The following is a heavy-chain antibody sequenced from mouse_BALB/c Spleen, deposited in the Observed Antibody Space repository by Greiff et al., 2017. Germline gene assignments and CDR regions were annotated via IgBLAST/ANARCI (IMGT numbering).Heavy chain of an antibody. V-gene: IGHV5-17*02. Sequence: VMLVESGGGLVQPGGSRKLSCAASGFTFSSFGMHWVRQAPEKGLEWVAYISSGSSTSYYADTVKGRFTISRDNPKNTLFLQMTSLRSEDTAMYYCARSDGSAMDYWGQGTSVTVSS. CDR2: ISSGSSTS. D-gene: IGHD1-1*01. CDR3: ARSDGSAMDY. J-gene: IGHJ4*01. CDR1: GFTFSSFG.